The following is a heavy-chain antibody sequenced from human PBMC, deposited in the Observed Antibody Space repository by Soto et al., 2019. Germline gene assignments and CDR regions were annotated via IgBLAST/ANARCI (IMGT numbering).Heavy chain of an antibody. J-gene: IGHJ4*02. CDR3: ARGYCSSNGCSDYFDY. Sequence: ASVKVSCKASGYPFSGRYLHWVRQAPGQGLEWMALINPTTGGTKYAQKFQGRVSMTWDTSISTAYMEMRSLKSGDTAIYYCARGYCSSNGCSDYFDYWRQGTLV. CDR2: INPTTGGT. D-gene: IGHD2-2*01. CDR1: GYPFSGRY. V-gene: IGHV1-2*02.